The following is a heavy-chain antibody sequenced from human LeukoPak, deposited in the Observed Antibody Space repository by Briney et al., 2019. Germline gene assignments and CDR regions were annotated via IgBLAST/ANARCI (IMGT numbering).Heavy chain of an antibody. CDR3: ARHGSGRGWLCNWGIAEYFQH. J-gene: IGHJ1*01. CDR1: GGSISSSSYY. V-gene: IGHV4-39*01. CDR2: IYYSGST. D-gene: IGHD2-2*01. Sequence: SETLSLTCTVSGGSISSSSYYWGWIRQPPGKGLEWIGSIYYSGSTYYNPSLKSRVTISVDTSKNQFSLKLSSVTAADTAVYYCARHGSGRGWLCNWGIAEYFQHWGQGTLVTVSS.